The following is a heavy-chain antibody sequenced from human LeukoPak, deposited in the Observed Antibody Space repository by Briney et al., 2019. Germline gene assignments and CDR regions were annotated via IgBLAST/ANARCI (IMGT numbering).Heavy chain of an antibody. CDR1: GGSISSYY. Sequence: KPSETLSLTCTVSGGSISSYYWSWIRQPPGKGLEWIGYIYYGGSTNYNPSLKSRVTISVDTSKNQFSLKLSSVTAADTAVYYCARGPYGSGRYVDYWGQGTLVTVSS. CDR3: ARGPYGSGRYVDY. J-gene: IGHJ4*02. CDR2: IYYGGST. V-gene: IGHV4-59*01. D-gene: IGHD3-10*01.